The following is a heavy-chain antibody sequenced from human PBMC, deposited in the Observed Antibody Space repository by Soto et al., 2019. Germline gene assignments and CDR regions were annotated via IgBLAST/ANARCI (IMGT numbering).Heavy chain of an antibody. Sequence: QLQLQESGPRLVKPSETLSLTCAVSGGSMSSSAYFWAWVRQPPGKPLEWIGSVNYNGNTYYNPSLRIRVTVSMDPFKIHFSLRLTPVTAADTAVFYCARHPYSFQAPFESWGQGALVTVSS. J-gene: IGHJ4*02. CDR2: VNYNGNT. D-gene: IGHD2-21*01. CDR3: ARHPYSFQAPFES. V-gene: IGHV4-39*01. CDR1: GGSMSSSAYF.